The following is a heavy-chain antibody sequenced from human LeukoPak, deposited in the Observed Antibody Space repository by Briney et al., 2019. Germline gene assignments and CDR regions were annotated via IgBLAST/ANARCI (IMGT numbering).Heavy chain of an antibody. J-gene: IGHJ4*02. Sequence: ASVKVSCKASGYSFSGYYIHWIRQAPGQGLEWMGWISAYNGNTNYAQKLQGRVTMTTDTSTSTAYMELRSLRSDDTAVYYCARDTGEFDYWGQGTLVTVSS. CDR2: ISAYNGNT. CDR1: GYSFSGYY. V-gene: IGHV1-18*04. CDR3: ARDTGEFDY. D-gene: IGHD7-27*01.